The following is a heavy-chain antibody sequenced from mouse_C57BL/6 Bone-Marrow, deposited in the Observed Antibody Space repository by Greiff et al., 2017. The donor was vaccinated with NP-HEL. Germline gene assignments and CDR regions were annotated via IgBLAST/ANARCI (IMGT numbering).Heavy chain of an antibody. Sequence: QVQLQQSGAELMKPGASVKLSCKATGYTFTGYWIEWVKQRPGHGLEWIGEILPGSGSTNYNEKFKGKATFTADTSSNTAYMQLSSLTTEDSAIYYCARSITTVVARGYYYAMDYWGKGTSVTVSS. J-gene: IGHJ4*01. V-gene: IGHV1-9*01. D-gene: IGHD1-1*01. CDR1: GYTFTGYW. CDR3: ARSITTVVARGYYYAMDY. CDR2: ILPGSGST.